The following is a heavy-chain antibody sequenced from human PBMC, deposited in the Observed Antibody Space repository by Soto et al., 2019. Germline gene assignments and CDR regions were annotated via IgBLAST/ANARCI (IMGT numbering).Heavy chain of an antibody. J-gene: IGHJ6*03. CDR3: ARVRRFGRNGVSYMDV. V-gene: IGHV3-53*04. D-gene: IGHD3-10*01. Sequence: GGSLRLSCAASGFTVSSNYMSWVRQAPGKGLEWVSVIYSGGSTYYADSVKGRFTISRHNSKNTLYLQMNSLRAEDTAVYYCARVRRFGRNGVSYMDVWGKGTTVTVSS. CDR1: GFTVSSNY. CDR2: IYSGGST.